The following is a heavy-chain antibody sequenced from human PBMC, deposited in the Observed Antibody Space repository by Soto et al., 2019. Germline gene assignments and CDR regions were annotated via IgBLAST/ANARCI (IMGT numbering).Heavy chain of an antibody. CDR2: IIPIFGTA. CDR3: ARDDSSSSGDYYYGMDV. CDR1: GGTFSIYA. V-gene: IGHV1-69*06. Sequence: SVKVSCKASGGTFSIYAISCVLQSPLQWLDWMGGIIPIFGTANYAQKFQGRVTITADKSTSTAYMELSSLRSEDTAVYYCARDDSSSSGDYYYGMDVWGQGTTVTVSS. D-gene: IGHD6-6*01. J-gene: IGHJ6*02.